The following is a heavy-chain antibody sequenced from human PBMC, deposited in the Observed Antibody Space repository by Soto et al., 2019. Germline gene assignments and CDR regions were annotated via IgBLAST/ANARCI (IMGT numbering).Heavy chain of an antibody. D-gene: IGHD4-17*01. V-gene: IGHV3-7*03. CDR3: AVYGYGVSAAAY. Sequence: EVQLVESGGGLVQPGGSLRLSCAASGFSFDSYWMSWVRQAPGKGLEWVANINQDGSERYYVDSVRGRFTISRDNVENSLYLQLHSLRPEDTAVYYCAVYGYGVSAAAYWGQGTLVTVSS. CDR2: INQDGSER. CDR1: GFSFDSYW. J-gene: IGHJ4*02.